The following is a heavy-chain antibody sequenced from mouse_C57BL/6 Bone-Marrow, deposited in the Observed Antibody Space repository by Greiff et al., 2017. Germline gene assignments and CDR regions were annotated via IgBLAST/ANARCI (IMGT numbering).Heavy chain of an antibody. J-gene: IGHJ2*01. Sequence: QVQLQQSGAELVRPGTSVKMSCKASGYTFTNYWIGWAKQRPGHGLEWIGDIYPGGGYTNYNAKFKGKATLTADKYSSTAYMQFSSLTSEDSAIYYCARYGNYPYFDYWGQGTTLTVSS. V-gene: IGHV1-63*01. CDR3: ARYGNYPYFDY. CDR2: IYPGGGYT. D-gene: IGHD2-1*01. CDR1: GYTFTNYW.